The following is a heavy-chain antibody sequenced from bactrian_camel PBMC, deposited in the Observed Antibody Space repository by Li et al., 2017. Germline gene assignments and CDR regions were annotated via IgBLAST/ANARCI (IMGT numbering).Heavy chain of an antibody. CDR1: GDTFSGRC. Sequence: HVQLVESGGGSVQSGGSLRLSCGTSGDTFSGRCVAWFRQAPGKEREAVAAIYTGTGYIYYADSVKGRFTISLDNDKNTLYLQMNSLQPEDTAVYYCVSDHSAPCEAWSGYTEWGRGTQVTVS. V-gene: IGHV3S1*01. J-gene: IGHJ4*01. CDR2: IYTGTGYI. CDR3: VSDHSAPCEAWSGYTE.